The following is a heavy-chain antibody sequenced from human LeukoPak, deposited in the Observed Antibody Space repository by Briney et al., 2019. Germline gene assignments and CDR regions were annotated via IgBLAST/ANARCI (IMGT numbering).Heavy chain of an antibody. CDR2: ISTYDGKT. CDR3: ARVSGTWGYFYMDV. CDR1: GYAFTSHV. Sequence: ASVKVSCKPFGYAFTSHVFTWVRQAPGQGLEWMGWISTYDGKTDYAQNFQGRVTMTIDASTSTAYMEVRSLRSDDTAVYYCARVSGTWGYFYMDVWAKGSTVTVSS. V-gene: IGHV1-18*01. D-gene: IGHD1-1*01. J-gene: IGHJ6*03.